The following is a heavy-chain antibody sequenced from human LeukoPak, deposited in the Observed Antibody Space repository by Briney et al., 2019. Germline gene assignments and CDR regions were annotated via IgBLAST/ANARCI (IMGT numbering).Heavy chain of an antibody. CDR3: AKVGGGYSYGEHFDY. CDR2: ISGSGGST. Sequence: GGSLRLSCAASGFTFSSYAMSWVRQAPGKGLEWVSAISGSGGSTYYADSVKGRFTLSRDNSKNTLYLQMNSLRAEDTAAYYCAKVGGGYSYGEHFDYWGQGTLVTVSS. D-gene: IGHD5-18*01. V-gene: IGHV3-23*01. J-gene: IGHJ4*02. CDR1: GFTFSSYA.